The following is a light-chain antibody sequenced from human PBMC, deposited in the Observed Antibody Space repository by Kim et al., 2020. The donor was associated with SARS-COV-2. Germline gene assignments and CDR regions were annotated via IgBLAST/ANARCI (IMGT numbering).Light chain of an antibody. CDR2: SAL. V-gene: IGKV3-15*01. Sequence: EIVMTQTPATLSVSPGERATLSCRASQSVGRNLAWYQQKPGQVPRLLMYSALTRATGIPARFSGSGSGTEFTLTISSLQSEDFAVYYCKHYNNWPYTFGQGTKLEI. CDR3: KHYNNWPYT. CDR1: QSVGRN. J-gene: IGKJ2*01.